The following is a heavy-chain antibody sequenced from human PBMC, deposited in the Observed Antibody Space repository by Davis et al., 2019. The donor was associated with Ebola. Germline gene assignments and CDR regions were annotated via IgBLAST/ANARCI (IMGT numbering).Heavy chain of an antibody. V-gene: IGHV3-73*01. D-gene: IGHD2-2*01. CDR2: IRSKANSYAT. CDR3: TPTSTRYGMDV. J-gene: IGHJ6*02. Sequence: GGSLTLSCAASAFTFSSYEMNWVRQASGKGLEWVGRIRSKANSYATAYAASVKGRFTIAREDSKNTAYLQMNSRKTEDTAVYSCTPTSTRYGMDVWGQGTTVTVSS. CDR1: AFTFSSYE.